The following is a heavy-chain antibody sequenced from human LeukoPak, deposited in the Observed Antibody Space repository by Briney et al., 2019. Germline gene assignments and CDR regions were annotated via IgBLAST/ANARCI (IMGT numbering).Heavy chain of an antibody. CDR3: TRGGDYVAGSYGMDV. J-gene: IGHJ6*02. V-gene: IGHV3-49*03. D-gene: IGHD4-17*01. Sequence: GRSLRLSCTASGFTFGDYAMSWFRQAPGKGLEWVGFIRSKAYGGTTEYAASVKGRFTISRDDSKSIVYLQMNSLKTEDTAVYYCTRGGDYVAGSYGMDVWGQGTTVTVSS. CDR1: GFTFGDYA. CDR2: IRSKAYGGTT.